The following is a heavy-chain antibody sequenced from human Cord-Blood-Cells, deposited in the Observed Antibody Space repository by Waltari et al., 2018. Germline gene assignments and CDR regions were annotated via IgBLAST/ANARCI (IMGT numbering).Heavy chain of an antibody. CDR1: GYTFTGYY. V-gene: IGHV1-2*02. CDR2: INPNSGGT. CDR3: ASQYSSSFIYYFDY. J-gene: IGHJ4*02. D-gene: IGHD6-13*01. Sequence: QVQLVQSGAEVKKPGASVKVSCKASGYTFTGYYMHWVRQAPGQGLEWMGGINPNSGGTNDAQKLQGRVTMTRDTSISTAYMELSRLRSNDTAVYYCASQYSSSFIYYFDYWGQGTLVTVSS.